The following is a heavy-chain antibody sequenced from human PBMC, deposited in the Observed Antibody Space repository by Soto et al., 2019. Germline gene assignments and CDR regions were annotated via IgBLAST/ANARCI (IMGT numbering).Heavy chain of an antibody. CDR2: INTGNGDT. J-gene: IGHJ4*02. CDR3: ARAISADVT. CDR1: GINYNTYA. Sequence: QVQLVQSGAEMKKPGASVKVSCKTSGINYNTYAIHWVRQGPGQGLEWMGWINTGNGDTRYSPNLQGRVTLTRDTSASTVYMDLDRLKSEDTGLYFCARAISADVTWGQGTLVTVSS. D-gene: IGHD3-16*01. V-gene: IGHV1-3*04.